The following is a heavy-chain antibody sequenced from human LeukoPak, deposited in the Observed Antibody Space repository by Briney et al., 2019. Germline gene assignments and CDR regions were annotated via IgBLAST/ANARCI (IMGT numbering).Heavy chain of an antibody. J-gene: IGHJ4*02. Sequence: GGSLRLSCAASGFTFRNYVIHWVRQAPGKGLEWVAVTSSDLNVKLYADSVKGRFTISRDNSRNTLHLQMNYLRVEDTATYYCAKVDYYEGSAYYPPFYFDYWGRGTLVTVSS. CDR1: GFTFRNYV. V-gene: IGHV3-30-3*01. CDR2: TSSDLNVK. D-gene: IGHD3-22*01. CDR3: AKVDYYEGSAYYPPFYFDY.